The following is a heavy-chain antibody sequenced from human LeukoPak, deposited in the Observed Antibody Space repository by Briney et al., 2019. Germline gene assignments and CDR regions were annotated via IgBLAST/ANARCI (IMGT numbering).Heavy chain of an antibody. D-gene: IGHD6-19*01. CDR3: ARTQWLVPGFDY. V-gene: IGHV3-66*01. Sequence: GGSLRLSCVASGFTVSSNYMSWVRQAPGKGLEWVSVIYSGGSTYYADSVKGRFTISRDNAKNSLYLQMNSLRAEDTAVYYCARTQWLVPGFDYWGQGTLVTVSS. CDR2: IYSGGST. J-gene: IGHJ4*02. CDR1: GFTVSSNY.